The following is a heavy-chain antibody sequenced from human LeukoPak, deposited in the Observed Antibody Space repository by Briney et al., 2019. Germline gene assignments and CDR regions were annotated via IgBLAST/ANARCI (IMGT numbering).Heavy chain of an antibody. CDR3: VRGRNSFDY. D-gene: IGHD1-14*01. J-gene: IGHJ4*02. V-gene: IGHV3-72*01. CDR2: STNKASGYTT. Sequence: GGSLRLSCAVSGFSFSDHYMDWVRQAPGKGPECIARSTNKASGYTTHYAASVQGRFTISRDDSKNTLFLQMNSLKNEDTAVYFCVRGRNSFDYWGQGTLVSVSS. CDR1: GFSFSDHY.